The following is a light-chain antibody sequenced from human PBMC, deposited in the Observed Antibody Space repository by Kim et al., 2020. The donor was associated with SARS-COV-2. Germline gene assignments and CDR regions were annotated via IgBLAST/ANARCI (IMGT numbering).Light chain of an antibody. J-gene: IGKJ1*01. CDR1: QSISSY. V-gene: IGKV3-11*01. CDR3: QHHSNWLWT. CDR2: DAS. Sequence: EIVLTQSPATLSLSPGERATLSCRDSQSISSYLAWHQQKPGQAPRLLIYDASKRATGIPDRFSGSGSGTDFTLTISSLEPEDFALYYCQHHSNWLWTFGQGTKVDIK.